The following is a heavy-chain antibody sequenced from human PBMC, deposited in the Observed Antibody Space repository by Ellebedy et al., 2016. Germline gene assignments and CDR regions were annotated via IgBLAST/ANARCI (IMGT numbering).Heavy chain of an antibody. V-gene: IGHV3-23*01. CDR2: ISGSGDST. CDR3: AKDRRERGDTTKWYFDL. CDR1: GFTVSTNY. Sequence: GESLKISCAASGFTVSTNYMKWVRQAPGKGLEWVSTISGSGDSTYYADSVRGRFTISRDNSKNTLYLQVNSLRAEDTAVYYCAKDRRERGDTTKWYFDLWGRGTLITVSS. J-gene: IGHJ2*01. D-gene: IGHD1-1*01.